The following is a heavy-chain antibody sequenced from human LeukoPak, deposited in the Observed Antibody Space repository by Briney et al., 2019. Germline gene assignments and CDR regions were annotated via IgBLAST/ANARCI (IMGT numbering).Heavy chain of an antibody. CDR3: ARDGHCTNGVCHYNGMDV. CDR1: GYTFTSYG. D-gene: IGHD2-8*01. V-gene: IGHV1-18*01. J-gene: IGHJ6*02. Sequence: ASVKVSCKASGYTFTSYGISGVRQAPGQGLEWMGWISAYNGNTNYAQKLQGRVTMTTDTSTSTAYMELRSLRSDDTAVFYCARDGHCTNGVCHYNGMDVWGQGTTVTVSS. CDR2: ISAYNGNT.